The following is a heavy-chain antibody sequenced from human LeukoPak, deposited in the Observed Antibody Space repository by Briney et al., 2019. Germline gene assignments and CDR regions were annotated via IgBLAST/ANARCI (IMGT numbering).Heavy chain of an antibody. D-gene: IGHD3-10*01. J-gene: IGHJ4*02. V-gene: IGHV3-33*01. CDR1: GFIFSRYG. Sequence: GGSLRLSCAAAGFIFSRYGMRWVRQARGRGRGWAAVIWYEGSNKYYADSVKGRFTISRDNSTNTLYLQMNSLRAEDPAVYYCARTIRGYWGQGTLVTVSS. CDR3: ARTIRGY. CDR2: IWYEGSNK.